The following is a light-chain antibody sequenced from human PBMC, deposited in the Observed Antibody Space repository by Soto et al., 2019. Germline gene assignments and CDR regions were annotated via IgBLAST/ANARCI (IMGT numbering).Light chain of an antibody. CDR2: VAS. V-gene: IGKV1-39*01. CDR1: QNINTN. CDR3: QQNYSPAFS. Sequence: DIQTTRSPSSMCALLRQRVTVTCRASQNINTNLNWYQQKPGKAPKLLIYVASSLQSGVPSRFSGSGSGTEFTLTISSVQPEDFATYYCQQNYSPAFSFGPGTKVDIK. J-gene: IGKJ3*01.